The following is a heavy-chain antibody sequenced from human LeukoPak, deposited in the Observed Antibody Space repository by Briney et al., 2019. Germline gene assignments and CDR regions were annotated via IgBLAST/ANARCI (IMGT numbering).Heavy chain of an antibody. V-gene: IGHV4-4*07. CDR3: ARQAVVVSSTPWFDP. CDR1: GGSLSSYY. Sequence: SETLSLTCTVSGGSLSSYYWNWIRQPAGKGLEWIGRISTSGSTNYNPSLKSRVTMSVDTSKNQFSLKLSSVTAADTAVYYCARQAVVVSSTPWFDPGGQGALVTVSS. J-gene: IGHJ5*02. CDR2: ISTSGST. D-gene: IGHD2-15*01.